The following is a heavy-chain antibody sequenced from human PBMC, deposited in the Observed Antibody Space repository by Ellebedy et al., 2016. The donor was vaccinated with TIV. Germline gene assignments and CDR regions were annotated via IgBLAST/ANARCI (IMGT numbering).Heavy chain of an antibody. D-gene: IGHD7-27*01. Sequence: ASVKVSCKTSGYTFTGYYIHWARQAPGQGLEWMGWINPDSGGTSYAQKFQGGVAMTRDTSISTAHMELSSLRPDDTAVYFCARVRTGTSGMDVWGQGTTVTVSS. J-gene: IGHJ6*02. CDR2: INPDSGGT. V-gene: IGHV1-2*02. CDR1: GYTFTGYY. CDR3: ARVRTGTSGMDV.